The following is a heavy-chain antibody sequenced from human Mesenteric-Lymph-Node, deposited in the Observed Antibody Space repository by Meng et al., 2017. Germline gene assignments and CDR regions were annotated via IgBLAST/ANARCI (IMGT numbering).Heavy chain of an antibody. CDR1: GGSISSYY. J-gene: IGHJ4*02. Sequence: SETLSLTCTVSGGSISSYYWSWIRQPPGKGLEWIGEINHSGSTNYNPSLKSRVTISVDTSKNQFPLKLSSVTAADTAVYYCARGPQRWLQCFDYWGQGTLVTVSS. CDR2: INHSGST. V-gene: IGHV4-34*01. D-gene: IGHD5-24*01. CDR3: ARGPQRWLQCFDY.